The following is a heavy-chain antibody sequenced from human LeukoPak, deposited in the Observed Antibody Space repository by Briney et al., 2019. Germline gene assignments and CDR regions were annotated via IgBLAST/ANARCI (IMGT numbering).Heavy chain of an antibody. D-gene: IGHD4-17*01. V-gene: IGHV3-43D*03. CDR2: ISWDGGST. CDR1: GFTFDDCA. Sequence: GGSLRLSCAASGFTFDDCAMHWVRQAPGKGLEWVSLISWDGGSTYYADSVKGRFTISRDNSKNSLYLQMNSLRAEDTALYYCAKEGGDYGEAYYMDVWGKGTTVTVSS. CDR3: AKEGGDYGEAYYMDV. J-gene: IGHJ6*03.